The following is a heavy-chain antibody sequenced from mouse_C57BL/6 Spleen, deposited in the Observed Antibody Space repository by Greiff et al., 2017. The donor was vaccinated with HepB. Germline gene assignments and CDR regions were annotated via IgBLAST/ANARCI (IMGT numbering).Heavy chain of an antibody. V-gene: IGHV1-76*01. J-gene: IGHJ2*01. Sequence: QVQLQQSGAELVRPGASVKLSCKASGYTFTDYYINWVKQRPGQGLEWIARIYPGSGNTYYNEKFKGKATLTAEKSSSTAYMQLSSLTSEDSAVYFCAREGDYSNGGYWGQGTTLTVSS. CDR2: IYPGSGNT. CDR3: AREGDYSNGGY. CDR1: GYTFTDYY. D-gene: IGHD2-5*01.